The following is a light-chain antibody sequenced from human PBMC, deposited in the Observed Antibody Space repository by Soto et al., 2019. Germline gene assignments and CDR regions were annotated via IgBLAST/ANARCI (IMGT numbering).Light chain of an antibody. J-gene: IGKJ1*01. CDR2: DAS. CDR1: QSVSSY. Sequence: EIVLSQSPATLSLYTGERATLSCRASQSVSSYLAWYQQKPGQAPRLLIYDASNRATGIPDRFSGSGSGTDFTLTISRLEPEDFAVYYCQQYGSSLWTFGQGTKVDI. CDR3: QQYGSSLWT. V-gene: IGKV3-20*01.